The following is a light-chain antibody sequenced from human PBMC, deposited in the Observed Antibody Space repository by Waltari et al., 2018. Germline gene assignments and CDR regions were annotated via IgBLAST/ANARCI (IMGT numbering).Light chain of an antibody. CDR2: DVS. V-gene: IGLV2-14*03. CDR1: SSDIGNYDY. CDR3: SSYTSSNTVI. J-gene: IGLJ2*01. Sequence: QSALTQPASVSGSPGQSITISCTGTSSDIGNYDYVSWYQQHPGRAPKFMIYDVSNRPSGVSNRFSGSKSGNTASLTISGLQAEDEAEYYCSSYTSSNTVIFGGGTKLTVL.